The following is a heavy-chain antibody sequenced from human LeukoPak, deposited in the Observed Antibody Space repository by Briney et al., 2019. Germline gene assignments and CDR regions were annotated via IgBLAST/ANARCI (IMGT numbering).Heavy chain of an antibody. CDR1: GDSISSYY. Sequence: SETLSLTCTVSGDSISSYYLNWIRQPPGKGLEWIGYIYYSGNTNYNPSLKSRVTVSVDTSKNQFSLKLSSVTAADTAVYYCARTIAVAGTRHFDYWGQGTLVTVSS. J-gene: IGHJ4*02. CDR3: ARTIAVAGTRHFDY. V-gene: IGHV4-59*01. D-gene: IGHD6-19*01. CDR2: IYYSGNT.